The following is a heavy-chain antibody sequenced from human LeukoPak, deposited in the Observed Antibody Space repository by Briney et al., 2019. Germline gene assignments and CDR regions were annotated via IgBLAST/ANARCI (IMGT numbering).Heavy chain of an antibody. V-gene: IGHV4-39*07. CDR1: GGSISSSSYY. J-gene: IGHJ4*02. D-gene: IGHD1-26*01. Sequence: KPSETLSLTCTVSGGSISSSSYYWGWIRQPPGKGLEWIGSIYYSGSTYYNPSLKSRVTISIDTSKDQFSLKLSSVTAADTAVYYCARALLGWELLYWGQGTLVTVSS. CDR3: ARALLGWELLY. CDR2: IYYSGST.